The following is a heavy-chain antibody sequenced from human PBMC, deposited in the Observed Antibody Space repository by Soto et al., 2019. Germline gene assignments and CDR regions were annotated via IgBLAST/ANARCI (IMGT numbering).Heavy chain of an antibody. J-gene: IGHJ5*02. CDR3: ARAIAGPTTTGWLDP. CDR1: GGTFSRYA. Sequence: SVKVSCKASGGTFSRYAISWVRQAPGQGLEWMGGIIPIFGTANYAQKFQGRVTITADESTSTAYMELSSLRFEDTAVYYCARAIAGPTTTGWLDPWGQGTLVTVSS. D-gene: IGHD1-26*01. V-gene: IGHV1-69*13. CDR2: IIPIFGTA.